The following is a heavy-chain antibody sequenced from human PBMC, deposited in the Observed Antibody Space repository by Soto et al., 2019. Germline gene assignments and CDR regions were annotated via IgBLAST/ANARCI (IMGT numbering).Heavy chain of an antibody. V-gene: IGHV1-69*06. Sequence: SVKVSCKASGGTFSSYAISWVRQAPGQGLEWMGGIIPIFGTANYAQKFQGRVTITADKSTSTAYMELSSLRSEDTAVYYCARAVCSSTSCYLAFDYWGQGTLVTVSS. CDR3: ARAVCSSTSCYLAFDY. CDR2: IIPIFGTA. J-gene: IGHJ4*02. D-gene: IGHD2-2*01. CDR1: GGTFSSYA.